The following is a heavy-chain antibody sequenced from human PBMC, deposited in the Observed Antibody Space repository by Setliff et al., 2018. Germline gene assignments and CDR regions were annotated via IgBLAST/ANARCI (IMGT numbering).Heavy chain of an antibody. Sequence: PGESLKISCKGSGYSFTNYWIGWVRQMPGKGLEWMGIIYPGDSDTRYSPSFQGQVTISADKSISTAYLQWSSLKASDTALYYCAKESLAINTRWFDPWGQGILVTVSS. J-gene: IGHJ5*02. D-gene: IGHD3-3*02. CDR1: GYSFTNYW. V-gene: IGHV5-51*01. CDR2: IYPGDSDT. CDR3: AKESLAINTRWFDP.